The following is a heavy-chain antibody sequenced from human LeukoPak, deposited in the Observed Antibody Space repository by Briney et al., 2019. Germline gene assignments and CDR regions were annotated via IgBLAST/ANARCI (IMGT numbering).Heavy chain of an antibody. CDR2: IYSGGST. CDR1: GFTVSSNY. CDR3: ARTRWSYYFDY. V-gene: IGHV3-53*01. J-gene: IGHJ4*02. Sequence: GGSLRLSCAASGFTVSSNYMSWVRQAPGKGLEWVSVIYSGGSTNYADSVKGRFSISRDTSKNMLYLQMNSLRAEDTAVYYCARTRWSYYFDYWGQGTLVTVSS. D-gene: IGHD4-23*01.